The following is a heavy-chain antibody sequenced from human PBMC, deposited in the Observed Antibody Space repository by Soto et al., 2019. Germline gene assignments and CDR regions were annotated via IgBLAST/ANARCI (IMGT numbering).Heavy chain of an antibody. J-gene: IGHJ4*02. D-gene: IGHD4-17*01. CDR3: AKDHLETTVTTPSY. Sequence: QVQLVESGGGVVQPGRSLRLSCAASGFTFSSHGMHWVRQAPGKGLEWVAVISYDGNNKYYADSVKGRFTISRDNSKNTLYLQMNSLRAEDTAVYYCAKDHLETTVTTPSYWGQGTLVTVSS. CDR1: GFTFSSHG. CDR2: ISYDGNNK. V-gene: IGHV3-30*18.